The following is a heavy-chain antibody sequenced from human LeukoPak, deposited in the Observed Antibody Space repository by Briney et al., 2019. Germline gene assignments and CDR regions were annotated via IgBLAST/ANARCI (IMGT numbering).Heavy chain of an antibody. CDR3: ARGGGYTPRVDY. CDR2: IYYSGST. CDR1: GGSISSSSYY. Sequence: SETLSLTCTVSGGSISSSSYYWGWIRQPPGKGLEWIGSIYYSGSTYYNPSLKSRVTISYTSKNQFSLKLNSVTAADTAVYYCARGGGYTPRVDYWGQGTLVTVSS. V-gene: IGHV4-39*07. D-gene: IGHD3-16*01. J-gene: IGHJ4*02.